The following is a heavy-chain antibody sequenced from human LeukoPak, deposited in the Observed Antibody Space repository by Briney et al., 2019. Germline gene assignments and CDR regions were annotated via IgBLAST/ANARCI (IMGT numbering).Heavy chain of an antibody. Sequence: GGSMTLSCAASGFTFNDYYMSWLRQAPGKGLEWLSYINIGGTNTHYADSVKGRFTISRDNAKKSLYLEMNNLRAEDTAVYYCATDGAGFDTWGQGVLVTVSS. V-gene: IGHV3-11*01. J-gene: IGHJ5*02. CDR1: GFTFNDYY. CDR3: ATDGAGFDT. CDR2: INIGGTNT.